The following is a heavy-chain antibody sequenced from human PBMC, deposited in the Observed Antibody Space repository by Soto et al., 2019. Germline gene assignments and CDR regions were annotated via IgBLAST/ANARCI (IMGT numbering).Heavy chain of an antibody. Sequence: SLRLSCAASGFTFSSYAMSWVRQAPGKGLEWVSAISGSDGSTYYADSVKGRFTISRDNSKNTLYLQMNSLRAEDTAVYYCATPAYYDFWSGYWNWGQGTLVTV. D-gene: IGHD3-3*01. J-gene: IGHJ4*02. CDR2: ISGSDGST. V-gene: IGHV3-23*01. CDR3: ATPAYYDFWSGYWN. CDR1: GFTFSSYA.